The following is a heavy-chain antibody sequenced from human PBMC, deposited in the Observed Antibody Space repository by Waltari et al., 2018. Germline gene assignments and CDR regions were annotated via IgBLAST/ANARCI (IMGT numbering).Heavy chain of an antibody. Sequence: VQLQESGQGLVKPSETLSLTCTGSGGSISINYWRWIRQAPGKGLEWIGYIYYSGSTNYNPSLKSRVTISVDTSKNQFSLKLSSVTAADTAVYYCARNTYYDFWSGYYFDYWGQGTLVTVSS. V-gene: IGHV4-59*01. CDR2: IYYSGST. CDR1: GGSISINY. CDR3: ARNTYYDFWSGYYFDY. J-gene: IGHJ4*02. D-gene: IGHD3-3*01.